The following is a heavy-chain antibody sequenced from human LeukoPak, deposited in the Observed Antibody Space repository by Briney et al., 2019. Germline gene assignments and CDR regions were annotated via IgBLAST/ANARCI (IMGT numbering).Heavy chain of an antibody. CDR2: MNPNSGNT. CDR1: GYTFTSND. CDR3: ARRDNTGFDS. Sequence: GASVKVSCKASGYTFTSNDLNWVRQASGQGLEWMGWMNPNSGNTGYAQKFQGRLTMTRNNSISTAYMELSSPRSEDTALYYCARRDNTGFDSWGQGTLVTVSS. D-gene: IGHD2-15*01. V-gene: IGHV1-8*01. J-gene: IGHJ4*02.